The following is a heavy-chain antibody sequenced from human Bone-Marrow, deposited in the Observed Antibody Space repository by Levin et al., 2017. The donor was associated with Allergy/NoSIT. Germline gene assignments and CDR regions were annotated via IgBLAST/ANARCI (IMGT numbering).Heavy chain of an antibody. CDR2: ISYDGSNK. CDR1: GFTFSSYG. D-gene: IGHD2-8*01. CDR3: AKDQGYCTNGVCSVFDY. Sequence: GESLKISCAASGFTFSSYGMHWVRQAPGKGLEWVAVISYDGSNKYYADSVKGRFTISRDNSKNTLYLQMNSLRAEDTAVYYCAKDQGYCTNGVCSVFDYWGQGTLVTVSS. J-gene: IGHJ4*02. V-gene: IGHV3-30*18.